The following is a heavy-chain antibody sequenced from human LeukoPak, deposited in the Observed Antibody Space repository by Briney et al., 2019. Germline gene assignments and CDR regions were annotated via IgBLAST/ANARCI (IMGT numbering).Heavy chain of an antibody. CDR2: ISGSGGST. Sequence: PGGSLRLSCAASGFTFSSYAMSWVRQAPGKGLEWVSAISGSGGSTYYADSVKGRFTISRDNSKNTLYLQMNSLRAEDTAVYYCAKGPGDYGDYFPHCWGQGTLVTVSS. D-gene: IGHD4-17*01. CDR1: GFTFSSYA. CDR3: AKGPGDYGDYFPHC. V-gene: IGHV3-23*01. J-gene: IGHJ4*02.